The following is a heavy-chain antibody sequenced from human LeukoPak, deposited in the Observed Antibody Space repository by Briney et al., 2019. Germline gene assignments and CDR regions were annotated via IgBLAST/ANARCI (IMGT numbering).Heavy chain of an antibody. V-gene: IGHV3-30*02. D-gene: IGHD5-18*01. J-gene: IGHJ4*02. CDR3: AKRGTVHVVDTAMAGGLSFDY. CDR2: IRYDGSNK. CDR1: AFTFSSYG. Sequence: PGGSLRLSCAASAFTFSSYGMHWVSQAPGKGLEWVAFIRYDGSNKYYADSVKGRFTISRDNSKNTLYLQMHSLRLEGTAVYDCAKRGTVHVVDTAMAGGLSFDYWGQGTLVTVSS.